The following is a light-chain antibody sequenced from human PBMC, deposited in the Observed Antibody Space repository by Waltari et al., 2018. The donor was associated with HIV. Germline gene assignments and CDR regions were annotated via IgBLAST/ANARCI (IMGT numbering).Light chain of an antibody. CDR1: TLGDKY. Sequence: SYELTQPPSVSVSPGQTASITCSGDTLGDKYVSWYQEKPGQSPVLVIYQDTKRPSGIPERFPVSNSGNTATLTISGTQAMDEADYYCQAWDSSTACVVFGGGTKLTVL. J-gene: IGLJ2*01. CDR3: QAWDSSTACVV. V-gene: IGLV3-1*01. CDR2: QDT.